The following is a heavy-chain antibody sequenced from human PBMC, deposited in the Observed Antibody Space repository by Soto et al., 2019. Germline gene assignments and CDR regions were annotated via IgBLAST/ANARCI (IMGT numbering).Heavy chain of an antibody. J-gene: IGHJ5*02. CDR3: ARCPRGRDGYNYIWFDP. D-gene: IGHD5-12*01. CDR2: ISGSGSTT. Sequence: PGGSLRLSCGGSALTLSGCAMSWVRQAPGKGLEWVSAISGSGSTTFYADSVKGRFTISRDNAKNSLYLQMNSLRAEDTAVYYCARCPRGRDGYNYIWFDPWGQGTQVTVSS. V-gene: IGHV3-23*01. CDR1: ALTLSGCA.